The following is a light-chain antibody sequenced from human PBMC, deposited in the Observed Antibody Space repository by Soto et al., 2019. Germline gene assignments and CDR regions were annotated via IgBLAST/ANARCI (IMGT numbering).Light chain of an antibody. CDR1: SSDVGGYNY. V-gene: IGLV2-14*01. CDR2: DVS. Sequence: QSALTQPASVSGSPGQSITISCTGTSSDVGGYNYVSWYQQHPGKAPKLMIYDVSNRPSGVSNRFSGSKSGNTASLTISGLQAEDEVSYYCSSYTSSSTLLYVFGTGTKVTVL. J-gene: IGLJ1*01. CDR3: SSYTSSSTLLYV.